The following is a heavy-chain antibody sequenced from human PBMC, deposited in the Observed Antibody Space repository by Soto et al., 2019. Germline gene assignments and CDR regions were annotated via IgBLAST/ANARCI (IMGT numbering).Heavy chain of an antibody. D-gene: IGHD6-19*01. CDR1: GFNFNKYA. Sequence: EVQLLESGGGLVRPGESLRLSCAASGFNFNKYAMSWVRQAPGEGLEWVSGISCCGGTASYADSVKGRFTIARDDAKKTLYVDKNSLRVEDTAEYYWPKADGQQWLLPPLENGGR. CDR3: PKADGQQWLLPPLEN. V-gene: IGHV3-23*01. CDR2: ISCCGGTA. J-gene: IGHJ2*01.